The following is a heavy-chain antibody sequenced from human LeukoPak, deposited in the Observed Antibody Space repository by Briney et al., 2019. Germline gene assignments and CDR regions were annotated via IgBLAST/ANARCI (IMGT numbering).Heavy chain of an antibody. CDR3: AKDHGRASLSLLGFDY. J-gene: IGHJ4*02. D-gene: IGHD1-26*01. CDR2: ISSSGSTI. CDR1: GFTFSSYE. Sequence: QSGGSLRLSCAASGFTFSSYEMNWVRQAPGKGLEWVSYISSSGSTIYYADSVKGRFTISRDNSKNTVYLQVNSLRAEDTAIFYCAKDHGRASLSLLGFDYWGQGTLVTVSS. V-gene: IGHV3-48*03.